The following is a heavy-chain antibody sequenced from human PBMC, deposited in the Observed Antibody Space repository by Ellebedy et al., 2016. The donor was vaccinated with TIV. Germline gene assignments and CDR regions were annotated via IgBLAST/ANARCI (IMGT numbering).Heavy chain of an antibody. J-gene: IGHJ6*02. Sequence: GESLKISCAASGFTFSNYWIHWVRQAPGKGLVWVSCINSHGSSTSYADSVKGRFTISRDNAKNTLYLQMNSLRAEDTAVYFCARDLAESYGMDVWGQGTTVTVSS. D-gene: IGHD3-16*01. V-gene: IGHV3-74*01. CDR2: INSHGSST. CDR3: ARDLAESYGMDV. CDR1: GFTFSNYW.